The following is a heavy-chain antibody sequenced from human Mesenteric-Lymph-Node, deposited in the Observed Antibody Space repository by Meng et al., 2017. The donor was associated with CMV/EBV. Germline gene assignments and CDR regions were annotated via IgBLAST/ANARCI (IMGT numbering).Heavy chain of an antibody. J-gene: IGHJ5*02. V-gene: IGHV1-2*02. CDR1: GYTFTGYY. D-gene: IGHD6-19*01. Sequence: SGKASGYTFTGYYIHWVRQAPGQGLEWLGWINPNRGDTDYAQKFQGRVTMTSDTSITTVYMELTRLRSDDSAVYFCAREPRAVQFDPWGQGTLVTVSS. CDR2: INPNRGDT. CDR3: AREPRAVQFDP.